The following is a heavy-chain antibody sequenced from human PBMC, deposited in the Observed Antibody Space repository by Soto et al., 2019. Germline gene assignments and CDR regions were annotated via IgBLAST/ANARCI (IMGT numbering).Heavy chain of an antibody. CDR1: GFTFSSYT. Sequence: GGSLRLSCAASGFTFSSYTMSWVRQAPGKGLEWVSTISGGGDSSYYPDSFKGRFTISRDNSKNTLYLQMNSLRAEDTAVYCCAKDALAVAANNWFDPWGQGTLVTVSS. J-gene: IGHJ5*02. CDR2: ISGGGDSS. V-gene: IGHV3-23*01. CDR3: AKDALAVAANNWFDP. D-gene: IGHD6-19*01.